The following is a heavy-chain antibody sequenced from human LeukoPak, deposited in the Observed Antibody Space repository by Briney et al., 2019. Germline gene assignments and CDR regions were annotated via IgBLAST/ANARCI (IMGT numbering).Heavy chain of an antibody. J-gene: IGHJ4*02. CDR3: TTDFSGSYYATEY. Sequence: GGSLRLSCAASGFIFINAWMSWVRQSPGKGLQWVGRIKSKTDGGTTDYAARVKGRFTISRDDSKNTLYLQMNSLKTEDTAVYYCTTDFSGSYYATEYWGQGTLVTVSS. V-gene: IGHV3-15*01. CDR2: IKSKTDGGTT. CDR1: GFIFINAW. D-gene: IGHD1-26*01.